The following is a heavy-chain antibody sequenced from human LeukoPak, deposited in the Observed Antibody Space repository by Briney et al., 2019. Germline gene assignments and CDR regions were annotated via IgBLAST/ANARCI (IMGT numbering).Heavy chain of an antibody. CDR1: GGSISSGDYY. CDR2: IYYSGST. V-gene: IGHV4-30-4*01. Sequence: SETLSPTCTVSGGSISSGDYYWRWIRHPPGKVLEWIAYIYYSGSTYYNPSLKSRLTISVDTSKNQFSLKLSSVTAADTAVYYCARKRRDGNNLGYFDYWGQGALDTVSS. J-gene: IGHJ4*02. D-gene: IGHD5-24*01. CDR3: ARKRRDGNNLGYFDY.